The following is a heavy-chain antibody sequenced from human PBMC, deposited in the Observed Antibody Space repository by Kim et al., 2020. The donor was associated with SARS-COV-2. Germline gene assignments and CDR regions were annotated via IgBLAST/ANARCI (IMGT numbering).Heavy chain of an antibody. V-gene: IGHV4-34*01. J-gene: IGHJ4*02. D-gene: IGHD2-15*01. CDR1: GGSFSGYY. Sequence: SETLSLTCAVYGGSFSGYYWSWIRQPPGKGLEWIGEINHSGSTNYNPSLKSRVTISVDTSKNQFSLKLSSVTAADTAVYYCARMVNCSGRSCYLAAFDYWGQGTLVTVSS. CDR2: INHSGST. CDR3: ARMVNCSGRSCYLAAFDY.